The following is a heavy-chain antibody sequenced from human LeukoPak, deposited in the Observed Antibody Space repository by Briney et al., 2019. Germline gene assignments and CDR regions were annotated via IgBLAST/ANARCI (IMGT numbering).Heavy chain of an antibody. CDR2: IRYDGSNK. CDR1: GFTFSSYG. D-gene: IGHD3-10*01. CDR3: AKDFTMVRGVIGWFDP. V-gene: IGHV3-30*02. J-gene: IGHJ5*02. Sequence: GGSLRLSCAASGFTFSSYGMHWVRQAPGKGLEWVAFIRYDGSNKYYADSVKGRFTISRDNSKNTLYLQMNSLRAEDTAVYYCAKDFTMVRGVIGWFDPWGQGTLVTVSS.